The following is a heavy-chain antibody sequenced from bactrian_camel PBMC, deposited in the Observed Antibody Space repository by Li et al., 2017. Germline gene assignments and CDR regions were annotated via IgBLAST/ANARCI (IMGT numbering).Heavy chain of an antibody. CDR3: AADWALLGYAGYKSCRENYNS. J-gene: IGHJ4*01. D-gene: IGHD5*01. Sequence: QLVESGGGSVEGGGSLILSCQASVSMNCMGWFRQAPGKEIEGVAGIRTTDESTYYYIAVKDRFSISQDKAKNTVYLQMNNLKPEDTAMYSCAADWALLGYAGYKSCRENYNSWGQGTQVTVS. CDR1: VSMNC. CDR2: IRTTDEST. V-gene: IGHV3S63*01.